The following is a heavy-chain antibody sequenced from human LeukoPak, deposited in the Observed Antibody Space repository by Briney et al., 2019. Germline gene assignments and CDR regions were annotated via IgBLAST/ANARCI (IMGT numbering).Heavy chain of an antibody. V-gene: IGHV3-23*01. CDR2: ISGSGGST. Sequence: GGSLRLSCAASGFTFSSYSMNWVRQAPGKGLEWVSAISGSGGSTYYADSVKGRFTISRDNSKNTLYLQMNSLRAEDTAVYYCAKGDSSSWYPVGFDYWGQGTLLTVSS. CDR3: AKGDSSSWYPVGFDY. D-gene: IGHD6-13*01. CDR1: GFTFSSYS. J-gene: IGHJ4*02.